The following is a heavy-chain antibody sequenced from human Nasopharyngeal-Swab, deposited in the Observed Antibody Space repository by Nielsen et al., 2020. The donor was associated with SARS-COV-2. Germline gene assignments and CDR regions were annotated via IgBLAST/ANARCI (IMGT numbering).Heavy chain of an antibody. CDR3: ARDGLDYDFWSAYFMDV. D-gene: IGHD3-3*01. CDR1: EFTFNNYN. J-gene: IGHJ6*02. CDR2: ISSSSSYI. V-gene: IGHV3-21*01. Sequence: GESLKISCAASEFTFNNYNFNWVHQAPGKGLEWVSSISSSSSYIYYADSVKGRFTISRDNAKNSLYLQMNSLRAEDTAVYYCARDGLDYDFWSAYFMDVWGQGTTVTVSS.